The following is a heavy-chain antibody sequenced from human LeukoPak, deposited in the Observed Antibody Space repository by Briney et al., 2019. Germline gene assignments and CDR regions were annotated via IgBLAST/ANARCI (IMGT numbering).Heavy chain of an antibody. J-gene: IGHJ6*03. CDR2: ISYDGSNK. CDR3: ARVAGRDYYYYMDV. V-gene: IGHV3-30*03. Sequence: GGSLRLSCAASGFTFSSYGMPWVRQAPGKGLEWGAVISYDGSNKYYADSVKGRFTISRDNSKNTLYLQMNSLRAEDTAVYYCARVAGRDYYYYMDVRGKGTTVTVSS. CDR1: GFTFSSYG.